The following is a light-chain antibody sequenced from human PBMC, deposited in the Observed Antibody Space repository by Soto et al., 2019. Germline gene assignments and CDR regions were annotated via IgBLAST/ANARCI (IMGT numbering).Light chain of an antibody. CDR3: QQYNNWPG. CDR2: GAS. CDR1: QSVSSN. J-gene: IGKJ1*01. Sequence: TMMSQSPAALAVSTGGRSTLSSRASQSVSSNLAWYQQKPGQAPRLLIYGASTRATGIPARFSGSGSGTEFTLTISSLQSEDFAVYYCQQYNNWPGFGQGTKVDIK. V-gene: IGKV3-15*01.